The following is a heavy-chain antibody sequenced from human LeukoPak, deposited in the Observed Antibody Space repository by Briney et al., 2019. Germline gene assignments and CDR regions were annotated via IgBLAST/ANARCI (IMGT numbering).Heavy chain of an antibody. V-gene: IGHV3-48*01. Sequence: GGSLRLSCAASGITFSSWSMNWVRQAPGKGLEWVSFISSSSATIYYADSVKGRFTISREKSKNTLYLQMNSLRVEDTAVYYCARGGSGGYYYNWFDPWGQGTLVTVSS. CDR3: ARGGSGGYYYNWFDP. D-gene: IGHD3-10*01. J-gene: IGHJ5*02. CDR2: ISSSSATI. CDR1: GITFSSWS.